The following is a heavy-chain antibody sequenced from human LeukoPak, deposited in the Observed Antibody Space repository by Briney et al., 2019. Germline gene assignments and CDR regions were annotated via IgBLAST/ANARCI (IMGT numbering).Heavy chain of an antibody. CDR2: ISSSGSTI. CDR1: GFTFSSYE. J-gene: IGHJ4*02. V-gene: IGHV3-48*03. Sequence: GSLRLSCAASGFTFSSYEMNWVRQAPGKGLEWVSYISSSGSTIYYADSVKGRFISSRDNTKNSLYLQMNSLRAEDTAIYYCARDLRIVSGSYLDYWGQGTLVTVSS. D-gene: IGHD1-26*01. CDR3: ARDLRIVSGSYLDY.